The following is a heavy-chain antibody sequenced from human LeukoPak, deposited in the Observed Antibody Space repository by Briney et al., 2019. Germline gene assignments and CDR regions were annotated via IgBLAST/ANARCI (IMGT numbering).Heavy chain of an antibody. CDR2: INDGGST. CDR1: GGSFSSYY. D-gene: IGHD3-10*01. V-gene: IGHV4-34*01. J-gene: IGHJ3*02. Sequence: SETLSLTCAVYGGSFSSYYWNWIRQPPGRGLEWIGEINDGGSTSYNPSLKSRVTISVDTSKNQFYLKLSSVTAADTAVYYCARSLMVRGAIAAFDIWGQGTMVTVSS. CDR3: ARSLMVRGAIAAFDI.